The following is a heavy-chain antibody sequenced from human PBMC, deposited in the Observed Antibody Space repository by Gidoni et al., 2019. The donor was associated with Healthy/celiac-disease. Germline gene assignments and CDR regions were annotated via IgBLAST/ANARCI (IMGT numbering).Heavy chain of an antibody. CDR2: IYHSGST. J-gene: IGHJ4*02. CDR1: GGSISSSNW. V-gene: IGHV4-4*02. D-gene: IGHD6-13*01. CDR3: ARVSPSPAAGYYFDY. Sequence: QVQLQESGPGLVKPSGTLSLTCAVSGGSISSSNWWSWVRQPPGKGLEWIGEIYHSGSTNYNPSLKSRVTISVDKSKNQVSLKLSSVTAADTAVYYCARVSPSPAAGYYFDYWGQGTLVTVSS.